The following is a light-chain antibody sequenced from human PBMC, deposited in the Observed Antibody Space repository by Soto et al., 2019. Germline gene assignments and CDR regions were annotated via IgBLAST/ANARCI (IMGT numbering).Light chain of an antibody. Sequence: DIQVTQSPSSLSASVGDRVTITCRASQDISNFLVWSQQKPGKVPNLLLYAASTLQSGGPPRFSGSGSGTDFALTISSLQPEVVGTYFWQKYNSASFTFGAGTNVDVK. V-gene: IGKV1-27*01. CDR1: QDISNF. CDR3: QKYNSASFT. CDR2: AAS. J-gene: IGKJ3*01.